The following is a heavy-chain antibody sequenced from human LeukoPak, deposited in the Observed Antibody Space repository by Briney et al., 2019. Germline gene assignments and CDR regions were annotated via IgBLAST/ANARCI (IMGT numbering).Heavy chain of an antibody. V-gene: IGHV4-34*01. J-gene: IGHJ6*04. CDR3: ARTRITMVRGVSKLNYYGMDV. CDR2: INHSGST. Sequence: PSETLSLTCAVYGGSFSGYYWSWIRQPTGKGLEWIGEINHSGSTNYNPSLKSRVTISVDTSKNQFSLKLSSVTAADTAVYYCARTRITMVRGVSKLNYYGMDVWGKGTTVTVSS. CDR1: GGSFSGYY. D-gene: IGHD3-10*01.